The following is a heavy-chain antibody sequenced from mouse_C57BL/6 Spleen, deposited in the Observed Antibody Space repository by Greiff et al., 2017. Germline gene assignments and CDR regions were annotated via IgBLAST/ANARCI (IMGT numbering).Heavy chain of an antibody. Sequence: EVHLVESGGGLVKPGGSLKLSCAASGFTFSDYGMHWVRQAPEKGLEWVAYVSSGSSTIYYADTVQGRFTISRDNAKNTLFLQMTSLRSEDTAMYYCARNWDYYAMDYWGQGTSVTVSS. CDR3: ARNWDYYAMDY. J-gene: IGHJ4*01. V-gene: IGHV5-17*01. CDR1: GFTFSDYG. CDR2: VSSGSSTI. D-gene: IGHD4-1*01.